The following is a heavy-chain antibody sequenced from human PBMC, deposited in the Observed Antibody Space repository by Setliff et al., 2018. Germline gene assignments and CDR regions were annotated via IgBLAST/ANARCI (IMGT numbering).Heavy chain of an antibody. J-gene: IGHJ4*02. CDR3: VRDGSHYFDY. Sequence: GGSLRLSCAASGFTFHGSAMHWVRQAPGKGLEWVSGISWKSDSMGYADSVKGRFTMTRDNAKNSLYLQMNSLRAEDTAVYYCVRDGSHYFDYWGQGTLVTVSS. V-gene: IGHV3-9*01. CDR2: ISWKSDSM. CDR1: GFTFHGSA. D-gene: IGHD6-19*01.